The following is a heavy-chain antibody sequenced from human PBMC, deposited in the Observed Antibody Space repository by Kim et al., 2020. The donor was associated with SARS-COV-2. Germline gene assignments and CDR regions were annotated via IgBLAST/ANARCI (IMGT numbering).Heavy chain of an antibody. Sequence: SETLSLTCTVSGGSISSGSYYWSWIRQPAGKGLEWIGRIYTSGSTNYNPSLKSRVTISVDTSKNQFSLKLSSVTAADTAVYYCARVGSSSADWYFDLWGRGTLVTVSS. CDR3: ARVGSSSADWYFDL. V-gene: IGHV4-61*02. J-gene: IGHJ2*01. CDR1: GGSISSGSYY. D-gene: IGHD6-6*01. CDR2: IYTSGST.